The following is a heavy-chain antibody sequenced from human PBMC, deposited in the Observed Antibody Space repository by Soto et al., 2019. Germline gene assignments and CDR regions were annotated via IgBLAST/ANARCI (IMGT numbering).Heavy chain of an antibody. V-gene: IGHV4-61*01. CDR3: ARRLERRWVDY. CDR1: GGSVSSGIYY. Sequence: SETLSLTCTVSGGSVSSGIYYWSWIRQPPGKGLEWIGYIYYSGSTNYNPSLKSRVTISVDTSKNQFSLKLSSVTAADTAVYYCARRLERRWVDYWGQGTLVTVSS. J-gene: IGHJ4*02. CDR2: IYYSGST. D-gene: IGHD1-1*01.